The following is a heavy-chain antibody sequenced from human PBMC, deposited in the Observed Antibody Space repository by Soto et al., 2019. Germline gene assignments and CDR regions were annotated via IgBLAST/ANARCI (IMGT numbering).Heavy chain of an antibody. Sequence: ASVKVSCKASGYTFTGYYIHWVRQAPGQGLEWMGWINPNSGGTTYAQKFQGRVTMTRDTSISTAYMELSRLRSDDTAVYYCARELACTFHYHYYGMVVWGEG. CDR2: INPNSGGT. CDR3: ARELACTFHYHYYGMVV. D-gene: IGHD6-19*01. V-gene: IGHV1-2*02. CDR1: GYTFTGYY. J-gene: IGHJ6*02.